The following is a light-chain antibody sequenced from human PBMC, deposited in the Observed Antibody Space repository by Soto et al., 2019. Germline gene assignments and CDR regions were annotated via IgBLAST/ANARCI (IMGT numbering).Light chain of an antibody. Sequence: EVVLTQSPGTLSLSPGERATLSCRTSQTVSSSYYLAWYQQKPGQAPRLLIYGASNRASGVPDRFRGSGSGTEFTLTISSLQSEDSAVYYCHQYNSWPRGTFGPGTKVEIK. V-gene: IGKV3D-15*01. J-gene: IGKJ3*01. CDR3: HQYNSWPRGT. CDR2: GAS. CDR1: QTVSSSYY.